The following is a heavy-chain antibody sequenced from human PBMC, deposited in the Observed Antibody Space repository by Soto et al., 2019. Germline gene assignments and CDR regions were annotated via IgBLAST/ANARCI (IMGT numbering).Heavy chain of an antibody. J-gene: IGHJ6*02. Sequence: GGSLRLSCAASGFTFSSYSMNWVRQAPGKGLEWVSYISSSSSTIYYADSVKGRFTISRDNAKNSLYLQMNSLRDEDTAVYYCARDPGLPSGGYSYGWEYYYYYYGMDVWGQGTTVTVSS. D-gene: IGHD5-18*01. CDR2: ISSSSSTI. V-gene: IGHV3-48*02. CDR1: GFTFSSYS. CDR3: ARDPGLPSGGYSYGWEYYYYYYGMDV.